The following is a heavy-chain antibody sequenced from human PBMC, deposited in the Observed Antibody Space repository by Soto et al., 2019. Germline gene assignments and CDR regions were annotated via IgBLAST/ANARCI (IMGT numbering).Heavy chain of an antibody. Sequence: EVQLVESGGGLVQPGGSLRLSCAASAFTFSSYTMNWVRQAPGKGLEWVSYISSSSITIYYADSVKGRFTISRDNAKNSLYLQMNSLRDEDTAVYYCARGRASGGDYRDRFDYWGQGTLVTVSS. D-gene: IGHD2-21*02. CDR2: ISSSSITI. J-gene: IGHJ4*02. V-gene: IGHV3-48*02. CDR3: ARGRASGGDYRDRFDY. CDR1: AFTFSSYT.